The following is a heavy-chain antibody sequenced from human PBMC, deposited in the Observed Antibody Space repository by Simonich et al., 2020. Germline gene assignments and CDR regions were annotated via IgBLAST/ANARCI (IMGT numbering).Heavy chain of an antibody. D-gene: IGHD7-27*01. CDR3: ARDGLGTAYYYYMDV. V-gene: IGHV3-7*01. Sequence: EVQLMESGGGLVQPGGSLRLSCAASGFTFSSYWMSWVRQAPGKGLVWWANIKQDGSEKYYVDSVKGRVTISRDNAKNSLYLQMNSLRAEDTAVYYCARDGLGTAYYYYMDVWGKGTTVTVSS. CDR2: IKQDGSEK. CDR1: GFTFSSYW. J-gene: IGHJ6*03.